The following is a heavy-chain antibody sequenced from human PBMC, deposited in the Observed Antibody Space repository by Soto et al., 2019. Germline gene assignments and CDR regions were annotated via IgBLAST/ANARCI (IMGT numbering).Heavy chain of an antibody. D-gene: IGHD3-10*01. CDR3: AKLPANPYGSGTYPDDC. V-gene: IGHV3-23*01. Sequence: LRLSCAASGFTFNYYTMSWVRQAPGKGLEWVSSVSHSGDKTYYAGSVQGRFTIFRDNSKNTLYLQMNSLRAEDTAVYHCAKLPANPYGSGTYPDDCWGQGTLVTVSS. J-gene: IGHJ4*02. CDR1: GFTFNYYT. CDR2: VSHSGDKT.